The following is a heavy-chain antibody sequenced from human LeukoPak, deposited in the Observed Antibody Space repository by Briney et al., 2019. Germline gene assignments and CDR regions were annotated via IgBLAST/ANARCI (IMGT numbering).Heavy chain of an antibody. Sequence: SETLSLTCTVSGYSISSGYYWGWIRQPPGKGLEWIGSIYHSGSTYYNPSLKSRVTISVDTSKNQFSLKLSSVTAADTAVYYCAGQVGATNAFDIWGQGTMVTVSS. CDR3: AGQVGATNAFDI. D-gene: IGHD1-26*01. V-gene: IGHV4-38-2*02. J-gene: IGHJ3*02. CDR1: GYSISSGYY. CDR2: IYHSGST.